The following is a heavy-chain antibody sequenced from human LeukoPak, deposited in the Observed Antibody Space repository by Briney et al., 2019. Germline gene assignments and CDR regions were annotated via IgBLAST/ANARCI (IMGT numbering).Heavy chain of an antibody. CDR1: GGSISSGGYY. CDR3: AREGTTVTRQYNWFDP. V-gene: IGHV4-30-2*01. CDR2: IYHSGST. Sequence: SETLSLTCTVSGGSISSGGYYWSWIRQPPGKGLEWIGYIYHSGSTYYNPSLKSRVTISVDRSKNQFSLKLSSVTAADTAVYYCAREGTTVTRQYNWFDPWGQGTLVTVSS. D-gene: IGHD4-17*01. J-gene: IGHJ5*02.